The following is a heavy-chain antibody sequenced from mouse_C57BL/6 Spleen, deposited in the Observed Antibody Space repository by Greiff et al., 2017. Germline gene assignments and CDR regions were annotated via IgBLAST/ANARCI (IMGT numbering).Heavy chain of an antibody. V-gene: IGHV5-4*01. Sequence: EVNLVESGGGLVKPGGSLKLSCAASGFTFSSYAMSWVRQTPEKRLEWVATISDGGSYTYYPDNVKGRFTISRDNAKNNLYLQMSHLKSEDTAMYYCARDRGAYGYDKGTWFAYWGQGTLVTVSA. D-gene: IGHD2-2*01. CDR2: ISDGGSYT. CDR1: GFTFSSYA. CDR3: ARDRGAYGYDKGTWFAY. J-gene: IGHJ3*01.